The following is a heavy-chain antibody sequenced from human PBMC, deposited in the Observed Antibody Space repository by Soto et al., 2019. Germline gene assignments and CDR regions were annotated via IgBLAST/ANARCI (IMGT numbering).Heavy chain of an antibody. CDR1: GFTFSDYS. V-gene: IGHV3-21*01. Sequence: GGSLRLSCAASGFTFSDYSMNWVRQAPGKGLEWVSSISSTSSYIYYADSVKGRFTISRDTAKNSLYLQMNSLRPEDTSVYYCARAKRDYYGYMDVSGKGTTVTVSS. CDR2: ISSTSSYI. CDR3: ARAKRDYYGYMDV. J-gene: IGHJ6*03.